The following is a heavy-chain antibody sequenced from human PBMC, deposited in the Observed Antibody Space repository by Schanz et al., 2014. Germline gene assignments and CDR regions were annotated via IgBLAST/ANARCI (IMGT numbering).Heavy chain of an antibody. Sequence: QVHLVQSGAEVKKPGASVKVSCKASGYTFVSYSMHWVRQAPGQGLEWMGIINPSGGGTSYALRFQDRVAVTRDTSRSTVYMELSSLRSDDTAVYYCARGGGPEDVFDIWGQGTILTVSS. D-gene: IGHD5-12*01. CDR3: ARGGGPEDVFDI. CDR1: GYTFVSYS. J-gene: IGHJ3*02. CDR2: INPSGGGT. V-gene: IGHV1-46*01.